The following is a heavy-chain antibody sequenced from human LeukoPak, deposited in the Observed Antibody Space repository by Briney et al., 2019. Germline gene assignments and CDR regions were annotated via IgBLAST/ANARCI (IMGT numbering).Heavy chain of an antibody. J-gene: IGHJ4*02. CDR3: ARDYSNYYWLDY. CDR2: IRWNSGSI. V-gene: IGHV3-9*01. D-gene: IGHD4-4*01. Sequence: GGSLRLSCAASGFTFEDYAMHWVRQAPGKGLEWVSGIRWNSGSIGYADSVKGRFTISRDNAKNSLYLQMNSLRAEDTALYYCARDYSNYYWLDYWGQGTLVTVSS. CDR1: GFTFEDYA.